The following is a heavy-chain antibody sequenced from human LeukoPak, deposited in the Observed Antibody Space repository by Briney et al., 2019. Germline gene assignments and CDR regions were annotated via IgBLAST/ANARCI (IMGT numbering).Heavy chain of an antibody. Sequence: GGSLRLSCTASGFTFGDYAMSWVRQAPGKGLEWVCFIRSKAYGGTTEYAASVKGRFTISRDDSKSIAYLQMNSLRAEDTAVYYCAKDQAHSPRVVVFPIWGQGTMVTVSS. CDR2: IRSKAYGGTT. V-gene: IGHV3-49*04. D-gene: IGHD3-3*01. J-gene: IGHJ3*02. CDR1: GFTFGDYA. CDR3: AKDQAHSPRVVVFPI.